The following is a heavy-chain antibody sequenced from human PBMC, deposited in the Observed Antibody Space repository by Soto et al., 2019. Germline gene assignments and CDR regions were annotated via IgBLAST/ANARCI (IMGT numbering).Heavy chain of an antibody. CDR2: IYHSGST. V-gene: IGHV4-4*02. D-gene: IGHD6-19*01. CDR1: GGSISSSNW. CDR3: ARGLTTGYSSGLNWFDP. J-gene: IGHJ5*02. Sequence: PSETLSLTCAVSGGSISSSNWWSWVRQPPGKGLEWIGEIYHSGSTNYNPSLKSRVTISVDKSKNQFSLKLSSVTAADTAVYYCARGLTTGYSSGLNWFDPWGQGTLVTVSS.